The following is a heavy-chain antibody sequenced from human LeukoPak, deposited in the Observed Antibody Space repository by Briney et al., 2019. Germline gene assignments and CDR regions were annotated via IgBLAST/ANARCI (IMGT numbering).Heavy chain of an antibody. CDR3: AANCPFDY. Sequence: GGSLRLSCAASGFTFNSYSMNWVRQAPGKGLEWVSYISSSSSTIYYADSVKGRFTISRDNAKNSLYLQMNSLRAEDTAVYYCAANCPFDYWGQGTLVTVSP. J-gene: IGHJ4*02. CDR1: GFTFNSYS. D-gene: IGHD4/OR15-4a*01. V-gene: IGHV3-48*01. CDR2: ISSSSSTI.